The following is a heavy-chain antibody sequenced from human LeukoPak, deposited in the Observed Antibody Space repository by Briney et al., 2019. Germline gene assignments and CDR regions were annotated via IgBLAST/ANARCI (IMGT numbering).Heavy chain of an antibody. CDR1: GFTFSSYA. CDR2: ISSSGGAT. CDR3: ARSASYSGHFDY. D-gene: IGHD1-26*01. V-gene: IGHV3-64*02. Sequence: GRSLRLSCAASGFTFSSYAMHWVRQVPGKGLEFVSAISSSGGATYYADSVKGRFTISRDNSKNTLYLQMGSLRAEDMAVYYCARSASYSGHFDYWGQGTLVTVSS. J-gene: IGHJ4*02.